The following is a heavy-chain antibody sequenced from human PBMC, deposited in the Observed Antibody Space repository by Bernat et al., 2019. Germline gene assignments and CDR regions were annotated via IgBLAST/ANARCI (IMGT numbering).Heavy chain of an antibody. CDR3: AKDVSSSWTPEDY. D-gene: IGHD6-13*01. CDR1: GFTFSSYG. V-gene: IGHV3-30*18. CDR2: ISYDGSNK. Sequence: QVQLVESGGGVVQPGRSLRLSCAASGFTFSSYGMHWVRQAPGKGLEWVAVISYDGSNKYYADSVKGRFTISIDNSKNTLYLQMNSLRAEDTAVYYCAKDVSSSWTPEDYWGQGTLVTVSS. J-gene: IGHJ4*02.